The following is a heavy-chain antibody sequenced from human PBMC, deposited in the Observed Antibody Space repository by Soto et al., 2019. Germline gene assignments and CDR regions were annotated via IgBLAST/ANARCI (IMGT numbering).Heavy chain of an antibody. V-gene: IGHV3-33*01. D-gene: IGHD2-15*01. CDR1: GFTFSSYG. CDR2: IWYDGSNK. Sequence: GGSLRLSCAASGFTFSSYGMHWVRQAPGKGLEWVAVIWYDGSNKYYADSVKGRFTISRDNSKNTLYLQMNSLRAEDTAVYYCARDYSSGGSCYPSVGAFDIWGQGTMVTVSS. J-gene: IGHJ3*02. CDR3: ARDYSSGGSCYPSVGAFDI.